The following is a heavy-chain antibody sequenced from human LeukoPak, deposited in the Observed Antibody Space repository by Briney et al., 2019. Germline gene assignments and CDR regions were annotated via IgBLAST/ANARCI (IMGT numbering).Heavy chain of an antibody. CDR1: GFTFSSYS. CDR2: ISSSSYI. J-gene: IGHJ3*02. V-gene: IGHV3-21*01. Sequence: PGGSLRLSCAASGFTFSSYSMNWVRQAPGKGLEWVSSISSSSYIYYADSVKGRFTISRDNAKNSLYLQMNSLRAEDTAVYYCARWPDPYEEMATITLDAFDIWGQGTMVTVSS. D-gene: IGHD5-24*01. CDR3: ARWPDPYEEMATITLDAFDI.